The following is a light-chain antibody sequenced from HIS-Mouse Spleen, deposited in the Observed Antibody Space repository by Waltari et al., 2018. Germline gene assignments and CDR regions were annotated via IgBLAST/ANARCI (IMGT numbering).Light chain of an antibody. CDR2: EDS. CDR1: ALPKKY. V-gene: IGLV3-10*01. J-gene: IGLJ1*01. Sequence: SYELTQPPSVSVSPGQTARITCSGDALPKKYAYWYQQKSGQAPVLVIYEDSKRPSGIPEGVSGSSSGTMATLTISGAQVEDEADYYCYSTDSSGNHRVFGTGTKVTVL. CDR3: YSTDSSGNHRV.